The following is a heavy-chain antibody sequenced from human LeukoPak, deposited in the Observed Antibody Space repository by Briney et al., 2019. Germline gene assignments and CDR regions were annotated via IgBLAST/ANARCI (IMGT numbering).Heavy chain of an antibody. CDR2: IYSSGST. CDR1: GGSISSSSYY. D-gene: IGHD3-10*01. J-gene: IGHJ3*02. Sequence: PSETLSLTCTVSGGSISSSSYYWGWIRQPPGKILEWIGSIYSSGSTYYNSSLKSRVIILIDTAKNHFSLNLSSVTAADTAVYYCARSDGYGLVGIWGQGTMVTVSS. V-gene: IGHV4-39*07. CDR3: ARSDGYGLVGI.